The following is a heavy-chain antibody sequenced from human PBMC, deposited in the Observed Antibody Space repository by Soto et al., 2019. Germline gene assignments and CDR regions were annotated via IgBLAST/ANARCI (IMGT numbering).Heavy chain of an antibody. CDR3: AKEGGYYDSSGWDYYGMDV. Sequence: GWSLRLSCASSVFTFSSYGMHWVRQAPGKGLEWVAVISCDGSNKYYADSVKGRFTISRDNSKNTLYLQMNSLRAEDTAVYYCAKEGGYYDSSGWDYYGMDVWGQGTTVTVSS. CDR1: VFTFSSYG. D-gene: IGHD3-22*01. V-gene: IGHV3-30*18. J-gene: IGHJ6*02. CDR2: ISCDGSNK.